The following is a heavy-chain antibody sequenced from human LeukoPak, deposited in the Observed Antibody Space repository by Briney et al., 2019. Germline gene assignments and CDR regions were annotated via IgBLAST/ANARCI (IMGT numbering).Heavy chain of an antibody. V-gene: IGHV4-39*07. J-gene: IGHJ5*02. CDR3: ARAYRSSWYANWFDP. CDR1: GGSISSSRYY. D-gene: IGHD6-13*01. Sequence: SETLSLTCTVSGGSISSSRYYGGWIRQPPGKGLEWIGSKYYSGSTYYNPSLKSRVTISVDTSKNQFSLKLSSVTAADTAVYFCARAYRSSWYANWFDPWGQGTLVTVSS. CDR2: KYYSGST.